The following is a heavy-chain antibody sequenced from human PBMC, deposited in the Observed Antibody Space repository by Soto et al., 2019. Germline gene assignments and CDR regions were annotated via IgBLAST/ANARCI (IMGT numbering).Heavy chain of an antibody. J-gene: IGHJ6*04. CDR1: GGSISSYY. CDR2: IYYSGST. D-gene: IGHD2-15*01. Sequence: QVQLQESGPGLVKPSETLSLTCTVSGGSISSYYWSWIRQPPGKGLEWIGYIYYSGSTNYNPSLKSRVTISVDTSKNQFSLKLSSVTAADTAVYYCARGRYCSGGSCKYMDVWGKGTTVTVSS. CDR3: ARGRYCSGGSCKYMDV. V-gene: IGHV4-59*01.